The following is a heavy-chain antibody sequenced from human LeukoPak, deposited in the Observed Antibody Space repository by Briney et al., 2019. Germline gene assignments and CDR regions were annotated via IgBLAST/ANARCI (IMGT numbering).Heavy chain of an antibody. D-gene: IGHD3-22*01. J-gene: IGHJ3*02. CDR1: GYTVTCYW. CDR2: IYSVHSDT. Sequence: GESLQISCQGSGYTVTCYWIGWGRQLPGKGLGGMWIIYSVHSDTRYSPSFQGQVTISADKSISTAYLQWSSLKASDTAMYYCATTGDSSGYYHDAFDIWGQGTMVTVS. V-gene: IGHV5-51*01. CDR3: ATTGDSSGYYHDAFDI.